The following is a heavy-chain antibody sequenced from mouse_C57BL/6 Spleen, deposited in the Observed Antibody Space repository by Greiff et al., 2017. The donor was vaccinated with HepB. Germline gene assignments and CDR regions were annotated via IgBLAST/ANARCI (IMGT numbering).Heavy chain of an antibody. D-gene: IGHD1-1*01. CDR2: IYPRDGST. J-gene: IGHJ3*01. CDR3: ARSHYYYGSSQFAY. CDR1: GYTFTSYD. Sequence: QVQLKQSGPELVKPGASVKLSCKASGYTFTSYDINWVKQRPGQGLEWIGWIYPRDGSTKYNEKFKGKATLTVDTSSSTAYMELHSLTSEASAVYFCARSHYYYGSSQFAYWGQGTLVTVAA. V-gene: IGHV1-85*01.